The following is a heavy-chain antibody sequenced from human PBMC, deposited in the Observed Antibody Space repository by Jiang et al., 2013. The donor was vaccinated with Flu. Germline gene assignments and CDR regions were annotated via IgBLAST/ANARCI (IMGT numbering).Heavy chain of an antibody. Sequence: QLLESGAEVKKPGSSVKVSCKASGGTFSSYAISWVRQAPGQGLEWMGGIIPIFGTANYAQKFQGRVTITADESTSTAYMELSSLRSEDTAVYYCARYHIVATTPYYYYGMDVWGQGTTVTVSS. CDR3: ARYHIVATTPYYYYGMDV. D-gene: IGHD5-12*01. CDR2: IIPIFGTA. V-gene: IGHV1-69*01. CDR1: GGTFSSYA. J-gene: IGHJ6*02.